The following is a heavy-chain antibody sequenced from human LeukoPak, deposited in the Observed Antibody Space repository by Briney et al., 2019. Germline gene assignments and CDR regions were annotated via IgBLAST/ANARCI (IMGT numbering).Heavy chain of an antibody. D-gene: IGHD6-13*01. V-gene: IGHV3-30*18. J-gene: IGHJ6*02. CDR2: ISFDGSNK. Sequence: GRSLRLSCAASGFTFSSYDMHWVRQAPGKGLEWVAVISFDGSNKFYADSVKGRFTISRDMSKNTLYLQMNSLRSEDTAVCYCAKDLDSSIPGDYYGMDVWGQGTTVTVSS. CDR1: GFTFSSYD. CDR3: AKDLDSSIPGDYYGMDV.